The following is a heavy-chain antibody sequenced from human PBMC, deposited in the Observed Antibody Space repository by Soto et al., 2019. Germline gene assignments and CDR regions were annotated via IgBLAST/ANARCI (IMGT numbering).Heavy chain of an antibody. D-gene: IGHD1-1*01. CDR3: ARRVIVTPGHHNWFDP. V-gene: IGHV2-5*01. CDR1: GFSLSTTGVG. CDR2: IYWNDDK. J-gene: IGHJ5*02. Sequence: QITLKESGPPLMTPTQTLTLTCTFSGFSLSTTGVGLAWIRQPPGKALEWLALIYWNDDKRYNPSLTSRLTIPKDTSKNLVVLTMTAMDPVETATYYCARRVIVTPGHHNWFDPRAQGTLVTVSS.